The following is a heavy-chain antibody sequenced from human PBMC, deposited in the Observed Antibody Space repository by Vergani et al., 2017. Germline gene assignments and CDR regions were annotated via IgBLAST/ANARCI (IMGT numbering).Heavy chain of an antibody. D-gene: IGHD2-2*01. V-gene: IGHV3-23*01. CDR1: GFTFSSYA. Sequence: EVQLLESGGGLLQLGGSLRLSCAASGFTFSSYAMSWVRQAPGKGLGWVSALSGSGGSTYYADSVKGRFTISRDKSKNTLYLQMNSLRAEDTAVYYCAKGSSTSGLSLAYDYYMDVWGKXP. CDR3: AKGSSTSGLSLAYDYYMDV. CDR2: LSGSGGST. J-gene: IGHJ6*03.